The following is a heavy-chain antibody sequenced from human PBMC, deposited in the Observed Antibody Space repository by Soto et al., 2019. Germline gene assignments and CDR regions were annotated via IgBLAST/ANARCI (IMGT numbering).Heavy chain of an antibody. CDR2: ISYDGSNK. Sequence: PGGSLRLSCAASGFTFSSYGMHWVRQAPGKGLEWVAVISYDGSNKYYADSVKGRFTISRDNSKNTLYLQMNSLRAEDTAVYYCAKDRTVDTAMSLYGGFDYWGQGTLVTVS. CDR1: GFTFSSYG. J-gene: IGHJ4*02. D-gene: IGHD5-18*01. V-gene: IGHV3-30*18. CDR3: AKDRTVDTAMSLYGGFDY.